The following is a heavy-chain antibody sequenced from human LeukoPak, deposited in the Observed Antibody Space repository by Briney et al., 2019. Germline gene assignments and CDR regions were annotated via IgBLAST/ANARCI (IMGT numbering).Heavy chain of an antibody. Sequence: SETLSLTCDFSGDSLSGYYWSWLRQPPGKGLEWIAYRQSNGYTEYYPSLMSRVTISLDTSKRQLSLKLTSVTAADTAVYYCARDRHGISSSWSAMRGFDYWGQGTLVTVSS. V-gene: IGHV4-59*12. CDR2: RQSNGYT. D-gene: IGHD6-13*01. CDR1: GDSLSGYY. CDR3: ARDRHGISSSWSAMRGFDY. J-gene: IGHJ4*02.